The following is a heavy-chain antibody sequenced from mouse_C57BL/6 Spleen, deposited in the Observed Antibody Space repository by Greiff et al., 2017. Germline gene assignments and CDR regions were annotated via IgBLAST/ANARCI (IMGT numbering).Heavy chain of an antibody. Sequence: EVKVVEPGGDLVKPGGSLKLSCAASGFTFSSYGMSWVRQTPDKRLEWVATISSGGSYTYYPHSVKGRCTISRDNAKNTLYLQMSSLKSEDTAMYYGAGRKYDGSSHLYFGVWGTGTTVTVAS. D-gene: IGHD1-1*01. CDR3: AGRKYDGSSHLYFGV. CDR1: GFTFSSYG. V-gene: IGHV5-6*02. J-gene: IGHJ1*03. CDR2: ISSGGSYT.